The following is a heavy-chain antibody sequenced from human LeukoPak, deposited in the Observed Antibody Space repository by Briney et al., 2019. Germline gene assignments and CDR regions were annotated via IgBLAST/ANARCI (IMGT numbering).Heavy chain of an antibody. Sequence: SETLSLTCTVSGGSISSGGYYWSWIRQHPGKGLEWIGYIYYSGSTYYNPSLKSRVTISVDTSKNQFSLKLSSVTAADTAVCYCARGLYGGYPDYWGQGTLVTVSS. CDR3: ARGLYGGYPDY. CDR1: GGSISSGGYY. J-gene: IGHJ4*02. CDR2: IYYSGST. D-gene: IGHD4-23*01. V-gene: IGHV4-31*03.